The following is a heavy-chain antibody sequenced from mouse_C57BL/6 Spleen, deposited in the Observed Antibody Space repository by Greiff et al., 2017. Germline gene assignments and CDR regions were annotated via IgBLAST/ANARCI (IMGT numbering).Heavy chain of an antibody. CDR3: ARRITTVVAHWYFDV. CDR1: GFTFSSYT. Sequence: EVKLMESGGGLVKPGGSLKLSCAASGFTFSSYTMSLVRQTPETRLEWVSTISGGGGNTYSPASVRGRFTISRDNAKNTVYLQMSSLRSEDTALYYCARRITTVVAHWYFDVWGTGTTVTVSS. J-gene: IGHJ1*03. V-gene: IGHV5-9*01. CDR2: ISGGGGNT. D-gene: IGHD1-1*01.